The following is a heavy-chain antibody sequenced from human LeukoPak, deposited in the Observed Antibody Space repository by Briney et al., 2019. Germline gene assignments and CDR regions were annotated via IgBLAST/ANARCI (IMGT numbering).Heavy chain of an antibody. CDR2: ISDSGGRT. D-gene: IGHD3-22*01. CDR3: AKRGVVIRVILVGFHKEAYYFDS. V-gene: IGHV3-23*01. Sequence: PGGSLRLSCAVSGITLSNCGMSRVRQAPGKGLEWVAGISDSGGRTNYADSVKGRFTISRDNPKNTLYLQMNSLRAEDTAVYFCAKRGVVIRVILVGFHKEAYYFDSWGQGALVTVSS. J-gene: IGHJ4*02. CDR1: GITLSNCG.